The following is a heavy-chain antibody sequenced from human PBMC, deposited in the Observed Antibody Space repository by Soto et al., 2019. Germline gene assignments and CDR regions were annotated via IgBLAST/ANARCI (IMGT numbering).Heavy chain of an antibody. J-gene: IGHJ6*02. CDR3: ARGYCSGGNCYSGMDV. V-gene: IGHV1-69*13. CDR2: IIPISGTT. CDR1: GGTFSTHA. D-gene: IGHD2-15*01. Sequence: GASVKVSCKASGGTFSTHAIIWVRQAPGHGLEWMGGIIPISGTTYYTQKFQGRVTITADEPTSTAFMELSSLKSDDTAMFYCARGYCSGGNCYSGMDVWGQGTMVTVSS.